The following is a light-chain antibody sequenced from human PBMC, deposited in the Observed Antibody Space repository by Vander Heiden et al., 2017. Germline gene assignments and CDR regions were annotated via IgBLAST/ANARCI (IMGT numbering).Light chain of an antibody. Sequence: THPPDSLPVSLGGSDTINRKSSQSSLYSPNNKNYLAWYQQKPGQPPKLLIYWASTRESGVPDRFSGSGSGTDFTLTISSLQAGDVAVYYCQQYYSTPYTFGQGTKLEIK. J-gene: IGKJ2*01. V-gene: IGKV4-1*01. CDR2: WAS. CDR3: QQYYSTPYT. CDR1: QSSLYSPNNKNY.